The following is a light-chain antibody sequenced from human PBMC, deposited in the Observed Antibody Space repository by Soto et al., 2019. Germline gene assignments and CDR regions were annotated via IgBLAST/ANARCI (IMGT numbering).Light chain of an antibody. CDR2: KAS. CDR1: QSISSW. Sequence: DIQMTKSPSTLSASVGDRVTITCRASQSISSWLAWYQQKPGKAPKPLLYKASSLESGVQSRFSGSGSGTEFTLTISSLQPDDFATYYCQQYNSYSPYTFGQGTKLEIK. CDR3: QQYNSYSPYT. J-gene: IGKJ2*01. V-gene: IGKV1-5*03.